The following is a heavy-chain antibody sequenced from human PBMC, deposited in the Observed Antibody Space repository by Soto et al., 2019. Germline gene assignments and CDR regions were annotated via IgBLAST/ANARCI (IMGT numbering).Heavy chain of an antibody. CDR2: ISYDGINK. Sequence: GGSLRLSCAASGFTFSTYTMHWVRQAPGKGLEWVADISYDGINKCFADSVKGRFTISRDNSKNTLYLQMNSLRADDTAVYYCARVPIERYFDWIFVYFDYWGQGTLVTVSS. V-gene: IGHV3-30-3*01. J-gene: IGHJ4*02. CDR3: ARVPIERYFDWIFVYFDY. D-gene: IGHD3-9*01. CDR1: GFTFSTYT.